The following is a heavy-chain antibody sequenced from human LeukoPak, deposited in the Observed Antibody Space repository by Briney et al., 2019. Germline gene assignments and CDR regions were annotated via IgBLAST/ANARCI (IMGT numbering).Heavy chain of an antibody. CDR2: MNNSVST. J-gene: IGHJ4*02. CDR1: GGSFSGYY. CDR3: ARGLSPRINMVRGVRPPFRGVFDY. Sequence: SETLSLTCAVYGGSFSGYYWSWIRQPPGKGLEWIGEMNNSVSTNYNPSLKSRVTISVDTSKNQFSLKLSSVTAADTAVYYCARGLSPRINMVRGVRPPFRGVFDYWGQGTLVTVSS. D-gene: IGHD3-10*01. V-gene: IGHV4-34*01.